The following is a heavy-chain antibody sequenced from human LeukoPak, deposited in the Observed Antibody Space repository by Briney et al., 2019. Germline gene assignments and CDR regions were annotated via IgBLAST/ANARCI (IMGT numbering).Heavy chain of an antibody. D-gene: IGHD5-18*01. CDR2: IYYSGST. Sequence: SETLSLTCTVSGGSISSYDWSWIRQPPGKGLEWIGYIYYSGSTNYNPSLKSRVTISVDTSKNQFSLKLSSVTAADTAVYYCARASDYIAMVYDYWGQGTLVTVSS. V-gene: IGHV4-59*01. CDR3: ARASDYIAMVYDY. J-gene: IGHJ4*02. CDR1: GGSISSYD.